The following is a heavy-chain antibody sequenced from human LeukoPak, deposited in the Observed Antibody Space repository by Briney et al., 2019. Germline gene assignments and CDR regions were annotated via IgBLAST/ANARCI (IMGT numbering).Heavy chain of an antibody. Sequence: PGRSLRLSCTASGFTFSSYGIHWVRQAPGKGLDWVAVISFDGSDKYYVDSVKGRFTISRDNSKNMLYLHMNSLTAEDTAVYYCATMTTVAIEYFQHWGQGTLVTVSS. V-gene: IGHV3-30*03. J-gene: IGHJ1*01. D-gene: IGHD4-23*01. CDR2: ISFDGSDK. CDR1: GFTFSSYG. CDR3: ATMTTVAIEYFQH.